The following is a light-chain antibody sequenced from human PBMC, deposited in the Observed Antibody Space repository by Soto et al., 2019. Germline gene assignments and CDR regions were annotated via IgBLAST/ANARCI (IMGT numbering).Light chain of an antibody. J-gene: IGKJ4*01. Sequence: DVQMAHCPSTLSASVGDRVTITCRASQSISSWLAWYQQKPGKAPKLLIYEASSLKSGVPSRFSGSGSATEFTLTISSLQPDDFATYYCEDYSSSSGLTFGGGTKVDIK. V-gene: IGKV1-5*03. CDR3: EDYSSSSGLT. CDR1: QSISSW. CDR2: EAS.